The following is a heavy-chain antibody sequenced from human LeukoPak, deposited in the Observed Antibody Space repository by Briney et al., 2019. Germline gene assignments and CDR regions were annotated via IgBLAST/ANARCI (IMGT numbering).Heavy chain of an antibody. CDR1: GFTFSSYG. CDR3: ARGGITIFLSYNYMDV. CDR2: ISYDGSNK. V-gene: IGHV3-30*03. D-gene: IGHD3-9*01. J-gene: IGHJ6*03. Sequence: GGSLRLSCAASGFTFSSYGMHWVRQAPGKGLEWVAVISYDGSNKYYADSVKGRFTISRDNAKNSLYLQMSSLRAEDTALYYCARGGITIFLSYNYMDVWGKGTTVTVSS.